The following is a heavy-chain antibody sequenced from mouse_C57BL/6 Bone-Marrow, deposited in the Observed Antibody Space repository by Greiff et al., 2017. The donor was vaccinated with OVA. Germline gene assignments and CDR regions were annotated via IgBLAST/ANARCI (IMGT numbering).Heavy chain of an antibody. CDR1: GYTFTSYW. V-gene: IGHV1-5*01. Sequence: EVQLQQSGTVLARPGASVKMSCKTSGYTFTSYWMHWVKQRPGQGLEWIGAIYPGSSDTSYNQKFKGKAKLTAVTSASTAYMELSSLTNEDSAVYYCTRSTTVVSKGAWFAYWGQGTLVTVSA. CDR3: TRSTTVVSKGAWFAY. CDR2: IYPGSSDT. D-gene: IGHD1-1*01. J-gene: IGHJ3*01.